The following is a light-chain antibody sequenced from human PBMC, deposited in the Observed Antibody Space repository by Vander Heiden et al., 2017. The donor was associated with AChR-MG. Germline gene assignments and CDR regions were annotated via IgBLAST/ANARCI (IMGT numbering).Light chain of an antibody. V-gene: IGLV2-18*02. J-gene: IGLJ2*01. CDR2: EFS. CDR3: SSYTSSSTLV. CDR1: SSDVGRYNR. Sequence: QSALTQPPSVSGSPGQSVTISCTGTSSDVGRYNRVSWYQQPPGTAPNLMIYEFSNRPSGVPDRFSGSKSGNTASLTISGLQAEDEADYYCSSYTSSSTLVFGGGTKLTVL.